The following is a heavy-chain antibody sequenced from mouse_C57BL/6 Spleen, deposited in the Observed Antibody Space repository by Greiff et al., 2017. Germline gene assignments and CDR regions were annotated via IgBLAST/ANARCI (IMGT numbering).Heavy chain of an antibody. D-gene: IGHD1-1*02. J-gene: IGHJ1*03. Sequence: EVKLEESGGGLVQPGGSMKLSCVASGFTFSNYWMNWVRQSPEKGLEWVAQIRLKSDNYATHYAESVKGRFTISRDDSKSSVYLQMNNLRAEDTGIYYCTAHTMAPDGGYFDVWGTGTTVTVSS. CDR3: TAHTMAPDGGYFDV. CDR1: GFTFSNYW. V-gene: IGHV6-3*01. CDR2: IRLKSDNYAT.